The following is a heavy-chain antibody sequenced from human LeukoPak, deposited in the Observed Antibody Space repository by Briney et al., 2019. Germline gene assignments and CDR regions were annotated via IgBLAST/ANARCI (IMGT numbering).Heavy chain of an antibody. V-gene: IGHV3-30*18. J-gene: IGHJ6*02. CDR2: ISYDGSNK. Sequence: GGSLRLSCAASGFTFSSYGMHWVRQAPGKGLEWVAVISYDGSNKYYADSVKGRFTISRDNSKNTLYLQMNSLRAEDTAVYYCAKAVRYYYYGMDVWGQGTMVTVSS. CDR1: GFTFSSYG. CDR3: AKAVRYYYYGMDV. D-gene: IGHD6-6*01.